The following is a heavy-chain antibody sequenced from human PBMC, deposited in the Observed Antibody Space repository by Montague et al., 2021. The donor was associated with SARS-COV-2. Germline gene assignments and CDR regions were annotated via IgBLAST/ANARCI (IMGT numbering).Heavy chain of an antibody. D-gene: IGHD3-9*01. CDR3: ARSYYDILTNYYDAFDI. J-gene: IGHJ3*02. V-gene: IGHV2-70*04. Sequence: PVLAKPTQTLTLTCTLSGFSLSTSGMRASWIRKPPGKVLEWLARIDWDDDKFYSTSLKTSLTISKDTSKNQVVLTMTNMDPVDTATYYCARSYYDILTNYYDAFDIWGQGTMVTVSS. CDR2: IDWDDDK. CDR1: GFSLSTSGMR.